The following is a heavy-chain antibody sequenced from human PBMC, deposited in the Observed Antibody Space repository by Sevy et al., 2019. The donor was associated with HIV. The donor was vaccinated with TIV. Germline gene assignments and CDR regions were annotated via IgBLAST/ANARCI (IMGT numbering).Heavy chain of an antibody. CDR3: ASKEGVVPAATAVDY. J-gene: IGHJ4*02. Sequence: GRSLRLSCAASGFTFSSYAMHWVRQAPGKGLEWVAVISYDGSNKYYADSVKGRFTISRDNSKNTLYLQMNSLRAEDTAVYYCASKEGVVPAATAVDYWGQGTLVTVSS. V-gene: IGHV3-30-3*01. CDR1: GFTFSSYA. CDR2: ISYDGSNK. D-gene: IGHD2-2*01.